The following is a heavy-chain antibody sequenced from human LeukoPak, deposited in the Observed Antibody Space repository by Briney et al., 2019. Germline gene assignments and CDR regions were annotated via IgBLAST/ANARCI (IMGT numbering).Heavy chain of an antibody. J-gene: IGHJ4*02. Sequence: GGSLRLSCAASGFTFSSYGLHWVRQAPGKGLEWVAVISYDGSNKYYVDSVKGRFTISRDNSKNTVYLQMNSLGAEDTAVYLCARDSDYYDSSAYSFRGGLHYDFWGRGTLVTVSS. V-gene: IGHV3-30*03. CDR3: ARDSDYYDSSAYSFRGGLHYDF. CDR1: GFTFSSYG. D-gene: IGHD3-22*01. CDR2: ISYDGSNK.